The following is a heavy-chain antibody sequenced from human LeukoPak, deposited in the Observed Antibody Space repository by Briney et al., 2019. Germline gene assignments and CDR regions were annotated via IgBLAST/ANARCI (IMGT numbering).Heavy chain of an antibody. Sequence: SETLSLTCTVSGYSITTGYYWAWIRQPPGKGPEWIGEINHSGSTNYNPSLKSRVTISVDTSKNQFSLKLSSVTAADTAVYYCARHWGGVMAPYYFDYWGQGTLVTVSS. J-gene: IGHJ4*02. D-gene: IGHD3-16*01. CDR3: ARHWGGVMAPYYFDY. V-gene: IGHV4-38-2*02. CDR2: INHSGST. CDR1: GYSITTGYY.